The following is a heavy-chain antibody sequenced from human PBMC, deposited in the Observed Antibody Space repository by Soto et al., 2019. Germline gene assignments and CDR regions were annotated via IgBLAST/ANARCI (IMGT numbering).Heavy chain of an antibody. V-gene: IGHV4-34*01. Sequence: QVQLQQWGAGLLKPSETLSLTCAVYGGSFSNYYWSWIRQPPGKGLEWIGEINHSGSTNYNPSLKSRVTISVDTSKNQFSLKLNSVTAADTAMYYCARVEYCSGGSCYSEYFDYWGQGTLVTVSS. CDR2: INHSGST. CDR1: GGSFSNYY. D-gene: IGHD2-15*01. CDR3: ARVEYCSGGSCYSEYFDY. J-gene: IGHJ4*02.